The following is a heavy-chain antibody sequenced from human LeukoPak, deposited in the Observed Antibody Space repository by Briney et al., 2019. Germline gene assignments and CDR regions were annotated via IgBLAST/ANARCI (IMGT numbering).Heavy chain of an antibody. J-gene: IGHJ4*02. CDR2: MSTSATYI. D-gene: IGHD6-13*01. CDR3: AKTTFALVRTAIDY. V-gene: IGHV3-21*04. Sequence: PGGSLRLSCAASGFSLSSNSMNWFRQAPGKGLEWVSSMSTSATYIHYADSVKGRSTMSRDNAKNSLYLQMNSLRAEDTAVYYCAKTTFALVRTAIDYWGQGTLVTVSS. CDR1: GFSLSSNS.